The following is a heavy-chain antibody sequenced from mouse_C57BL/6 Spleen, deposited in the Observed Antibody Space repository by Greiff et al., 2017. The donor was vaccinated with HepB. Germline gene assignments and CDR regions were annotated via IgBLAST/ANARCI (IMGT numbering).Heavy chain of an antibody. D-gene: IGHD2-3*01. CDR2: IHPNSGST. CDR1: GYTFTSYW. CDR3: ASDGYYSWFAY. Sequence: VQLQQPGAELVKPGASVKLSCKASGYTFTSYWMHWVKQRPGQGLEWIGMIHPNSGSTNYNEKFKSKATLTVDKSSSTSYMQLSSLTSEDSAVYYCASDGYYSWFAYWGQGTLVTVSA. V-gene: IGHV1-64*01. J-gene: IGHJ3*01.